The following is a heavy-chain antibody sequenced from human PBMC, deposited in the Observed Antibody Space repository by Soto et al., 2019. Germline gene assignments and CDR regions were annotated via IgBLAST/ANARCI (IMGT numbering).Heavy chain of an antibody. CDR3: ARENFGVIIHDAFDL. J-gene: IGHJ3*01. CDR1: GDSVSSGGYY. Sequence: SETLSLTCTVSGDSVSSGGYYWNWIRQHPGRGLEWLGYIYDSETTYYNPSLESRLSISVDASNNQFSLKVTSVTPADTAVYYCARENFGVIIHDAFDLWGQGTMVTVSS. V-gene: IGHV4-31*03. D-gene: IGHD2-8*01. CDR2: IYDSETT.